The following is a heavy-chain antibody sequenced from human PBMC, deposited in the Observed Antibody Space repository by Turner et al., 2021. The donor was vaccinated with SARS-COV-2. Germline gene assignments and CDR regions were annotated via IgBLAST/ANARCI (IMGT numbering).Heavy chain of an antibody. Sequence: QVQLQEWGAGLWRPSEPLSLVCDIYGGSSTGHYWSWIRQPPGKGLEWIAEMNRAGSTNYNPSLKSRVSISLDTSKNQFFLKLTSVTAADTAMFYCAVSKYGSGTYDLWGQGTLVTVSS. J-gene: IGHJ1*01. D-gene: IGHD3-10*01. CDR3: AVSKYGSGTYDL. CDR1: GGSSTGHY. CDR2: MNRAGST. V-gene: IGHV4-34*01.